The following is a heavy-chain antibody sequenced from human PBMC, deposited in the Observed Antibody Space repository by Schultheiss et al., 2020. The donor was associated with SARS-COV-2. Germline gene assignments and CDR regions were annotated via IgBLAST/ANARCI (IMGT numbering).Heavy chain of an antibody. V-gene: IGHV4-59*12. J-gene: IGHJ6*03. CDR1: GGSISSYY. Sequence: SETLSLTCTVSGGSISSYYWSWIRQSPGKGLEWLGYIYHSGSTNYNPSLKSRVTMSVDTSKNQFSLKLSSVTAADTAVYYCARGRNCSSTSCYRRHYYYYMDVWGKGTTVTVSS. CDR2: IYHSGST. CDR3: ARGRNCSSTSCYRRHYYYYMDV. D-gene: IGHD2-2*02.